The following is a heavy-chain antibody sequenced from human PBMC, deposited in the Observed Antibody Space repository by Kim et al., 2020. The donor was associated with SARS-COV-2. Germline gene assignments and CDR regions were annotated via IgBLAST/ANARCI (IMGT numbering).Heavy chain of an antibody. CDR2: IKNKIDGATV. V-gene: IGHV3-15*01. CDR3: TSMVLAEGIVVRPFDY. Sequence: GGSLRLSCAASGFTFSDAWMRWVRQAPGKGLEWVGRIKNKIDGATVDYAAPVKGGFTISRDDSKSTLYLEMNSLKTEDSGIYYCTSMVLAEGIVVRPFDYWGQGTLVTVSS. D-gene: IGHD3-10*01. CDR1: GFTFSDAW. J-gene: IGHJ4*02.